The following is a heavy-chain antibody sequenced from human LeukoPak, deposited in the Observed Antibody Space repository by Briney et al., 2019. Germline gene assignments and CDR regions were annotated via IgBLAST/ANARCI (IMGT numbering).Heavy chain of an antibody. J-gene: IGHJ6*02. CDR2: MNPNSGNR. Sequence: ASVKVSCKASGYSFPSFDINWVRQATGQGLEWMGWMNPNSGNRGYAQKFQGRVTMTRNTSINTAYMELSSLSSEDTAVYYCARVTRYYYGLDDWGQGTTVTVSS. CDR1: GYSFPSFD. V-gene: IGHV1-8*02. CDR3: ARVTRYYYGLDD.